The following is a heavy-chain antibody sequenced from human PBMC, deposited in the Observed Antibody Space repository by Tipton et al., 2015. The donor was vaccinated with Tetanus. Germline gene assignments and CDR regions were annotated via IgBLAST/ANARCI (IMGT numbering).Heavy chain of an antibody. V-gene: IGHV4-59*02. CDR2: VYHTGSA. CDR3: ARDPGGGYGY. J-gene: IGHJ4*02. CDR1: GDSVRNHY. Sequence: LRLSCTVSGDSVRNHYWSWIRQPPGKGLEWIGYVYHTGSAFYNPSLKSRVTMSVDTSKNQLSLVVTAVTAADADVYYCARDPGGGYGYWGQGIRVTVSS. D-gene: IGHD6-25*01.